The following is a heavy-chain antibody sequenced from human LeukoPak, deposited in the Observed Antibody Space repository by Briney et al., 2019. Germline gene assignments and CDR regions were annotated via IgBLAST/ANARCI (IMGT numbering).Heavy chain of an antibody. D-gene: IGHD1-7*01. Sequence: SSETLSLTCAVYGGSFSNYYWSWIRQSPGKGLEWIGEINDSGTINYNPSLMSRVTISVDKSKNQFSLKLSPVTAADTAVYYCARRWNYGRNYYIDVWGKGATVSVSS. CDR2: INDSGTI. CDR1: GGSFSNYY. J-gene: IGHJ6*03. V-gene: IGHV4-34*01. CDR3: ARRWNYGRNYYIDV.